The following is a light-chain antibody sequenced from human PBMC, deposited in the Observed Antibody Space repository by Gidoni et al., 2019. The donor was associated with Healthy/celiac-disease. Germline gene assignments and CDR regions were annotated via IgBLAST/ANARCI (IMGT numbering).Light chain of an antibody. Sequence: EIVLTQSPATLPLSPGERATLSCRASQSVSSYLAWYQQKPGQAPRLLNYVASNRATGIPARFSGSGSGTDFTLTISSLEPEDFAVYYCQQRSNWPRTFGQGTKVEIK. CDR1: QSVSSY. V-gene: IGKV3-11*01. J-gene: IGKJ1*01. CDR3: QQRSNWPRT. CDR2: VAS.